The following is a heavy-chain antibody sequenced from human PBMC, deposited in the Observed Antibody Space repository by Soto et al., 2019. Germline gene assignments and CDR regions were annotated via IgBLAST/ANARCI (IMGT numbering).Heavy chain of an antibody. Sequence: QVQLVESGGGVVQPGRSLRLSCAASGFTFSSSVMHWVRQAPGRGLEWVAVIWSDGGKKYYADSVTGRFAISRDNSITTLYMQMRSLCPDDTALYYCAREVLWSGSHYGLDVWCQGTTVTVSS. J-gene: IGHJ6*02. CDR2: IWSDGGKK. CDR1: GFTFSSSV. D-gene: IGHD3-3*01. V-gene: IGHV3-33*01. CDR3: AREVLWSGSHYGLDV.